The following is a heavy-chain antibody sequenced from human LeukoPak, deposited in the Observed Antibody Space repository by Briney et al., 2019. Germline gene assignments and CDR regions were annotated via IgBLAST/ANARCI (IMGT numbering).Heavy chain of an antibody. CDR3: ARGGVATILDY. Sequence: PSETLSLTCTVSGGSISSSSYYWGWIRQPPGKGLEWIGSIYYSGSTYYNPSLKSRVTISVDTSKNQLSLKLSSVTAADTAVYYCARGGVATILDYWGQGTLVTVSS. CDR2: IYYSGST. V-gene: IGHV4-39*07. CDR1: GGSISSSSYY. D-gene: IGHD5-12*01. J-gene: IGHJ4*02.